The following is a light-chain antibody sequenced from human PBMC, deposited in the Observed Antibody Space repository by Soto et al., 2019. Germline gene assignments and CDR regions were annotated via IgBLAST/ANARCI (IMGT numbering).Light chain of an antibody. CDR1: QGISSS. J-gene: IGKJ1*01. CDR3: QQLNSHPRT. Sequence: IQLTQSPSSLSASVGDRVTITCRASQGISSSLAWYQQKPVKAPKILIYAASTLQSGVPSRFSCSGSGTDFTLTISSLQPEDFATYYCQQLNSHPRTFGQGTKVEIK. V-gene: IGKV1-9*01. CDR2: AAS.